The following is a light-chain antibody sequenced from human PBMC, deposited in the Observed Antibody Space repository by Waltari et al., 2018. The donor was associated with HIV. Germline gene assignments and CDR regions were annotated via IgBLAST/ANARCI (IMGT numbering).Light chain of an antibody. V-gene: IGLV3-25*03. CDR3: QSADSSGTPWV. J-gene: IGLJ3*02. Sequence: SYELTQPPSVSVSPGQTARITCSGDALPKQYAYWYQQKSGQAPVLVIYKDSERPSGIPERVFGSSSGTTVTLTISGVQAEDEADYYCQSADSSGTPWVFGGGTKLTVL. CDR1: ALPKQY. CDR2: KDS.